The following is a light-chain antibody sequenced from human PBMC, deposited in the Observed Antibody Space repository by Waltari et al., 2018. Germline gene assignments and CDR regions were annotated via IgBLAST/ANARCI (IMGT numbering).Light chain of an antibody. Sequence: DIQMTQSPSSLSASVGDRVTITCRASQTISIYLNWYQQKPGRAPNLLIYDASSLQSGVPSRFSGSGSGTDFTLTISSLQPEDFATYYCQQSYSAPPTFGQGTKLEI. J-gene: IGKJ2*01. CDR3: QQSYSAPPT. V-gene: IGKV1-39*01. CDR2: DAS. CDR1: QTISIY.